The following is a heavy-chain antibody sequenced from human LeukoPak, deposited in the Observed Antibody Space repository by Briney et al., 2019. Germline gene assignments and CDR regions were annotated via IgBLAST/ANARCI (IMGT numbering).Heavy chain of an antibody. CDR1: GFTFTTYS. CDR2: ISKSSTYI. V-gene: IGHV3-21*01. Sequence: GGSLRLSCAASGFTFTTYSMNWVRQAPGKGLEWVSSISKSSTYIYYADSVKGRFTISRDNAKNSLYLQMNSLRGEDTAVYYCARDKVGGSMAGSNFDYWGQGTLVTVSS. CDR3: ARDKVGGSMAGSNFDY. J-gene: IGHJ4*02. D-gene: IGHD6-19*01.